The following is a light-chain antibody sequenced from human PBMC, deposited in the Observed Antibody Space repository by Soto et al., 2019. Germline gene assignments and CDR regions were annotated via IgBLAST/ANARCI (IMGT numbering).Light chain of an antibody. CDR2: GAS. J-gene: IGKJ2*01. V-gene: IGKV3-20*01. Sequence: EIVLTQSPGTLSLSPGERATLSCRASQSVSSDQLAWYQQKPGQAPRLLIYGASSRATGIPDRFSGSGSGTDFTLTISRVEPEDFAVYSCQQYGGSPRYTFGQGTKLEIK. CDR3: QQYGGSPRYT. CDR1: QSVSSDQ.